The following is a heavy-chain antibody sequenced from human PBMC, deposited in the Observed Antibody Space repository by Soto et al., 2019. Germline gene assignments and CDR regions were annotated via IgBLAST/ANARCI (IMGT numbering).Heavy chain of an antibody. D-gene: IGHD6-19*01. V-gene: IGHV1-8*01. CDR2: MNPNSGNT. CDR1: GYTFTNYD. J-gene: IGHJ4*02. CDR3: ASGGIVARTSFDY. Sequence: QVQLVQSGAEVKKPGASVKVSCKASGYTFTNYDINWVRQATGQGLEWVGWMNPNSGNTGYAQKFQGRVTMTRNTPISTAHMELSSLRSEDPAVYYCASGGIVARTSFDYWGQGTLVTVSS.